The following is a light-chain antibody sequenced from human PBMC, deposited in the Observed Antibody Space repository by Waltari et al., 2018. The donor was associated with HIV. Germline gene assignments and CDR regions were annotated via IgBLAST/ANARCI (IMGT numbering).Light chain of an antibody. J-gene: IGLJ1*01. CDR2: NNN. CDR3: AAWDDSLTGPYV. Sequence: QSVLTQPPSASGTPGQRVTISSSGSSPNIGRNSVSWYQHLPGTAPKLLIYNNNQRPSGVPYRFSGSKSGTSASLAISGLQSEDEAEYFCAAWDDSLTGPYVFGTGTKVTVL. CDR1: SPNIGRNS. V-gene: IGLV1-44*01.